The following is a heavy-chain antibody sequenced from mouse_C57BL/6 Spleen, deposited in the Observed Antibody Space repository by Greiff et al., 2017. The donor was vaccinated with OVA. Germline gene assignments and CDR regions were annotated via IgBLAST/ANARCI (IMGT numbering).Heavy chain of an antibody. V-gene: IGHV1-62-2*01. D-gene: IGHD3-2*02. Sequence: QVHVKQSGAELVKPGASVKLSCKASGYTFTEYTIHWVKQRSGQGLEWIGWFYPGSGSIKYNEKFKDKATLTADKSSSTVYMELSRLTSEDSAVYFCARHEDSSGYGYYAMDYWGQGTSVTVSS. CDR1: GYTFTEYT. CDR2: FYPGSGSI. CDR3: ARHEDSSGYGYYAMDY. J-gene: IGHJ4*01.